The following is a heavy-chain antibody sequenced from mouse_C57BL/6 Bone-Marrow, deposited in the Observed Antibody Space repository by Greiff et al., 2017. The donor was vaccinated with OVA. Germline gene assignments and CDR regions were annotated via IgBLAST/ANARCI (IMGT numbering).Heavy chain of an antibody. V-gene: IGHV2-5*01. CDR2: IWRGGST. CDR1: GFSLTSYG. J-gene: IGHJ4*01. D-gene: IGHD2-4*01. CDR3: AKNRGDDYDYAMDY. Sequence: VQRVESGPGLVLPSQCLSISCTVSGFSLTSYGVHWVRQSPGKGLEWLGVIWRGGSTDYNAAFMSRLSITKDNSKSQVVFKMISLQADDTAIFYCAKNRGDDYDYAMDYWGQGTSVTVSS.